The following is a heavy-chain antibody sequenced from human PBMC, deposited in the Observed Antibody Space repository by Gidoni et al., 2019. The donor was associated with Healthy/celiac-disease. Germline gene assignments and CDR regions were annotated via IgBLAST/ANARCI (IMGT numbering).Heavy chain of an antibody. CDR3: AKDQDIVVVPAAMGVDY. CDR1: GFTFSSYA. V-gene: IGHV3-23*01. CDR2: ISGSGGST. D-gene: IGHD2-2*01. J-gene: IGHJ4*02. Sequence: EVQLLESGGGLVQPGGSLRLSCAASGFTFSSYAMSWVRQAPGKGLEWVSAISGSGGSTYYADSVKGRFTISRDNSKNTLYLQMNSLRAEDTAVYYCAKDQDIVVVPAAMGVDYWGQGTLVTVSS.